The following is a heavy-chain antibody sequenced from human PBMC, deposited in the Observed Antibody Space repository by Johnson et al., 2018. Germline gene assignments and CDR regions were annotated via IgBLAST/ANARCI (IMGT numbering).Heavy chain of an antibody. CDR1: GFTFDDYA. V-gene: IGHV3-9*01. CDR3: AKDILIAAAGAVDYCYGMDV. D-gene: IGHD6-13*01. CDR2: IRWNSGSI. Sequence: EVQLVESGGGLVQPGRSLRLSCAASGFTFDDYAMHWVRQAPGKGLEWVSGIRWNSGSIGYADSVKGRFTISRDNAKNSLYLQMNSLRAEDTALYYCAKDILIAAAGAVDYCYGMDVWGQGTTVTVSS. J-gene: IGHJ6*02.